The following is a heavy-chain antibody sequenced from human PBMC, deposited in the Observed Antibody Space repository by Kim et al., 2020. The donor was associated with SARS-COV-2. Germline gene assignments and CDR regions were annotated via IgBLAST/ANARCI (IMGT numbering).Heavy chain of an antibody. J-gene: IGHJ4*02. D-gene: IGHD1-1*01. CDR3: ATEGGTSGRCGYFDS. Sequence: DSVKGRFAISRDDSKNTVYQELNSLRDEDSAVYYCATEGGTSGRCGYFDSWGQGILVTVSS. V-gene: IGHV3-30*09.